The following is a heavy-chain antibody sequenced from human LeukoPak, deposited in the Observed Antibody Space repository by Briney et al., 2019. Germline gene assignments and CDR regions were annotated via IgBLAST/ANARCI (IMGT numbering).Heavy chain of an antibody. J-gene: IGHJ6*02. Sequence: SETLSLTCTVSGGSISSYYWSWIRQPPGKGLEWIGYIYYSGSTNYNPSLKSRVTISVDTSKNQFSLKLSSVTAADTAVYYCARGIAAAGPYYYYGMDVWGQGTTVTVSS. D-gene: IGHD6-13*01. CDR3: ARGIAAAGPYYYYGMDV. V-gene: IGHV4-59*08. CDR2: IYYSGST. CDR1: GGSISSYY.